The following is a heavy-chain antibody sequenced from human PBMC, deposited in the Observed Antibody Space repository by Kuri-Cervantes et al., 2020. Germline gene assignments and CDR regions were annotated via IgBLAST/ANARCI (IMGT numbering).Heavy chain of an antibody. Sequence: SGPTLVKPPQTLTLTCTFSGFSLSTSGVGVGWIRQPPGKALEWLALIYWNDDKRYSPSLKSRLTITKDTSKNQVVLTMTNMDPVDTATYYCVHRSPYSSGYSVGDWGQRILVTVSS. CDR2: IYWNDDK. J-gene: IGHJ4*02. V-gene: IGHV2-5*01. CDR1: GFSLSTSGVG. D-gene: IGHD3-9*01. CDR3: VHRSPYSSGYSVGD.